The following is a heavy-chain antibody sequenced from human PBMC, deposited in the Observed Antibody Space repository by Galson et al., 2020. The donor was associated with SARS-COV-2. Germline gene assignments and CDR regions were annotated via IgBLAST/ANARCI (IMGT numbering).Heavy chain of an antibody. CDR1: GGSISSGGYY. Sequence: ASETLSLTCTVSGGSISSGGYYWSWIRQHPGKGLEWIGYIYYSGSTYYNPSLKSRVTISVDTSKNQFSLKLSSVTAADTAVYYCASHYYGSGSYYKWGQGTLVTVSS. J-gene: IGHJ4*02. D-gene: IGHD3-10*01. CDR3: ASHYYGSGSYYK. CDR2: IYYSGST. V-gene: IGHV4-31*03.